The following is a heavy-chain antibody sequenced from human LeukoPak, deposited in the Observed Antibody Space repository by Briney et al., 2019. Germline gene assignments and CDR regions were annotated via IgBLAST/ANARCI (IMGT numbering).Heavy chain of an antibody. CDR3: ARAYRSEWASDY. CDR1: GFTFSSYN. D-gene: IGHD6-19*01. CDR2: ISSVSNYI. V-gene: IGHV3-21*01. Sequence: GGSLRLSCAASGFTFSSYNMNWVRQAPGKGLEWVSSISSVSNYIYYTDSVKGRFTISRDNANNSLYLQMSSLRAEDTAVYYCARAYRSEWASDYWGQGTLVSVSS. J-gene: IGHJ4*02.